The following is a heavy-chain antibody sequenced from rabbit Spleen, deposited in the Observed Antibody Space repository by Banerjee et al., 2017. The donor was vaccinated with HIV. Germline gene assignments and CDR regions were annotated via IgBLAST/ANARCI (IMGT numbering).Heavy chain of an antibody. D-gene: IGHD4-1*01. CDR2: SYTNSDTT. Sequence: QEQLEESGGDLVKPEGSLTLTCTASGFSFSSSYRVCWVRQAPGKGLEWIGCSYTNSDTTYYASWAKGRFIISKTSSTTVTLQMTSLTAADTATYFCAKGDISSAWGFRLWGPGTLVTVS. CDR1: GFSFSSSYR. V-gene: IGHV1S45*01. J-gene: IGHJ4*01. CDR3: AKGDISSAWGFRL.